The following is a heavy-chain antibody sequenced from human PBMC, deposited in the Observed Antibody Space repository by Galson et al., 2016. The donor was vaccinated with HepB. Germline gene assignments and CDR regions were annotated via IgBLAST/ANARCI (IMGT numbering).Heavy chain of an antibody. CDR3: ARYYYDSDNYPPGY. Sequence: CAISGDSVSRNGAAWNWIRLSPSRGLEWLGRTYYWSKYSNDYAVSVKSRITFNPDTSKNQVSLQLSSVTAADTAVYYCARYYYDSDNYPPGYWGQGTLVTVSS. J-gene: IGHJ4*02. CDR1: GDSVSRNGAA. CDR2: TYYWSKYSN. V-gene: IGHV6-1*01. D-gene: IGHD3-22*01.